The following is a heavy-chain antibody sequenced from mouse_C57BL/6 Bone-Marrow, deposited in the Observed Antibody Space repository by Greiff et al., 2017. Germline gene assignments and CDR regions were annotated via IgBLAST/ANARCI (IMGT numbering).Heavy chain of an antibody. CDR2: IYPGSGST. CDR3: ARGDYDAYYAMDY. D-gene: IGHD2-4*01. CDR1: GYTFTSYW. J-gene: IGHJ4*01. Sequence: VQLQQPGAELVKPGASVKMSCKASGYTFTSYWITWVKQRPGQGLEWIGDIYPGSGSTNYNEKFKSKATLTVDTSSSTAYMQLSSLTSEDSAVYYCARGDYDAYYAMDYWGQGTSVTVSS. V-gene: IGHV1-55*01.